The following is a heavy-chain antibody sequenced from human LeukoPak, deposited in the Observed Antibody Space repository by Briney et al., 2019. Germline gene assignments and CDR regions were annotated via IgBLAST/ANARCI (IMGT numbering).Heavy chain of an antibody. J-gene: IGHJ4*02. Sequence: GGSLRLSCAASGFTFSTYAMHWVRQAPGKGLEWAALISYDGSNKYYADSVKGRFTISRDNAKSSLYLQMNGLRAEDTAVYYCARDEVGGPLKYWGQGILVTVSS. V-gene: IGHV3-30*04. CDR2: ISYDGSNK. D-gene: IGHD1-26*01. CDR3: ARDEVGGPLKY. CDR1: GFTFSTYA.